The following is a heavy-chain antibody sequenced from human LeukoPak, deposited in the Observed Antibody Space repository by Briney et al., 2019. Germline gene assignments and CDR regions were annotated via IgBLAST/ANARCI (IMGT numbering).Heavy chain of an antibody. CDR2: ISTNGNKI. J-gene: IGHJ6*04. Sequence: GGSLRLSCAASGFTFSDYTMYWVRQAPGKGLEWVSYISTNGNKIYYANSVKGRFTISRDNAKNSLYLQMNSLRAEDTAVYYCAELGITMIGGVWGKGTTVTISS. D-gene: IGHD3-10*02. V-gene: IGHV3-48*01. CDR3: AELGITMIGGV. CDR1: GFTFSDYT.